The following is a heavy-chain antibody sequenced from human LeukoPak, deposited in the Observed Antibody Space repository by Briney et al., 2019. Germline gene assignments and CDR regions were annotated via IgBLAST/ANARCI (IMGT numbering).Heavy chain of an antibody. CDR1: GGSISSYY. D-gene: IGHD1-1*01. CDR2: IYYSGST. J-gene: IGHJ4*02. V-gene: IGHV4-59*01. CDR3: ARGGNWNDPDY. Sequence: SETLSLTCTVSGGSISSYYWNWIRQPPGKGLEWIGYIYYSGSTNYNPSLKSRVTISVDTSKNQFSLKLSSVTAADTAVYYCARGGNWNDPDYWGQGTLVTVSS.